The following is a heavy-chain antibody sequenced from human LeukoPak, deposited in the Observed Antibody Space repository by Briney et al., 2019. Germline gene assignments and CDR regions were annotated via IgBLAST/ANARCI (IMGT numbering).Heavy chain of an antibody. CDR1: GYTFTSYD. J-gene: IGHJ3*02. CDR2: MNPNSGNT. V-gene: IGHV1-8*01. D-gene: IGHD3-3*01. Sequence: ASVKVSCKASGYTFTSYDINWVRQATGQGLEWMGWMNPNSGNTGYAQKFQGRVTMTRNTSISTAYMDLSSLRSEETAVYYWGTIFWSGYLYAFDIWGQGTMVTVSS. CDR3: GTIFWSGYLYAFDI.